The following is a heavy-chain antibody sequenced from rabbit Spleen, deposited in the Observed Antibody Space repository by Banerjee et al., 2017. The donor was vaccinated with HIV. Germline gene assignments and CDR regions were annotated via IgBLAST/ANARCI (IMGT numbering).Heavy chain of an antibody. V-gene: IGHV1S40*01. J-gene: IGHJ6*01. CDR3: ARDTSTSFSSYGMDL. CDR1: GFSLSSHDY. D-gene: IGHD1-1*01. Sequence: QSLEESGGDLVKPGASLTLTCTASGFSLSSHDYMCWVRQAPGKGLEWIACIYAGSSGFTYHATWAKGRFTISKTSSTTVTLQMTSLTAADTATYFCARDTSTSFSSYGMDLWGPGTLVTVS. CDR2: IYAGSSGFT.